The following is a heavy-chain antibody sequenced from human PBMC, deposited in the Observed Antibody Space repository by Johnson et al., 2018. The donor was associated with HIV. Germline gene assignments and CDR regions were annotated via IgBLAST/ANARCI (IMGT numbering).Heavy chain of an antibody. J-gene: IGHJ3*02. CDR1: GFTFSSYD. Sequence: EKLVESGGGLVQPGGSLRLSCAASGFTFSSYDMHWVRQATGKGLEWVSAIGTAGDTYYPGSVKGRFTISRENAKNSLYLQMNSLRAGDTAVYYCARVQRSSWYPVNAFDIWGQGTMVTVSS. D-gene: IGHD6-13*01. V-gene: IGHV3-13*01. CDR3: ARVQRSSWYPVNAFDI. CDR2: IGTAGDT.